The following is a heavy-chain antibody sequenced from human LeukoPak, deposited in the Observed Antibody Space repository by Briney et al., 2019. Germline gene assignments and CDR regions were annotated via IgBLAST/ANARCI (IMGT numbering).Heavy chain of an antibody. V-gene: IGHV4-34*01. CDR1: GGSFSGYY. J-gene: IGHJ4*02. Sequence: SETLSLTCAVYGGSFSGYYWSWIRQPPGKGLEWIGEINHSGSTNYNPSLKSRATISVDTSKNQFSLKLSSVTAADTAVYYCARGRTASHWGQGTLVTVSS. CDR3: ARGRTASH. CDR2: INHSGST. D-gene: IGHD1-14*01.